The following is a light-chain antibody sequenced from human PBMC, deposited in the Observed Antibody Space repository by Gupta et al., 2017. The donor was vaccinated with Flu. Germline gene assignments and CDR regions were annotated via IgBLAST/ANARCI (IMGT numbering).Light chain of an antibody. CDR3: QQVNSYPYT. J-gene: IGKJ2*01. Sequence: GDRVTITCRASQGISNYLGWYQQKPGKAPKLLIYAASVLQSGVPSRFSGNKSGREFTLTISSLRPEDFASYYCQQVNSYPYTFGQGTKLEIK. V-gene: IGKV1-9*01. CDR1: QGISNY. CDR2: AAS.